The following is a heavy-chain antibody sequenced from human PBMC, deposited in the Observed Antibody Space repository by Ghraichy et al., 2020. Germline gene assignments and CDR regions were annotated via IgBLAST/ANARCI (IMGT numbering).Heavy chain of an antibody. J-gene: IGHJ5*02. CDR2: IYYSGST. Sequence: SCTVSGGSISSGGYYWSWIRQHPGKGLEWIGYIYYSGSTYYNPSLKSRVTISVDTSKNQFSLKLSSVTAADTAVYYCARDYFTMVRGVIIPRGWFDPWGQGTLVTVSS. CDR1: GGSISSGGYY. CDR3: ARDYFTMVRGVIIPRGWFDP. V-gene: IGHV4-31*03. D-gene: IGHD3-10*01.